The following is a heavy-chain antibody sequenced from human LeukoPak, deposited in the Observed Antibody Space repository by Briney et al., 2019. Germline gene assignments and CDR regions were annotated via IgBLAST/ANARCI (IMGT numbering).Heavy chain of an antibody. CDR3: ARRSQWVFIDY. J-gene: IGHJ4*02. Sequence: GASVKVSCRATGYTFTGYYMHWVRQAPGQGLEWMGWINPNSGGTNYAQKFQGRVTMTRDTSISTAYMELSRLRSDDTAVYYCARRSQWVFIDYWGQGTLVTVSS. CDR1: GYTFTGYY. CDR2: INPNSGGT. D-gene: IGHD1-26*01. V-gene: IGHV1-2*02.